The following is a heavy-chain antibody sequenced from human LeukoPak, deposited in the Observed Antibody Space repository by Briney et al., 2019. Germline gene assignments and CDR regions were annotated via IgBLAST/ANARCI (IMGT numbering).Heavy chain of an antibody. CDR1: GGSISSGSYY. Sequence: PSETLSLTCTVSGGSISSGSYYWSWIRQPAGKGLEWIGRIYTSGSTNYNPSLKSRVTISVDTSKNQFSLKLNSVTAADTAVYYCARQGKHYDSSGYGRLNAFDIWGQGTMVTVSS. V-gene: IGHV4-61*02. CDR3: ARQGKHYDSSGYGRLNAFDI. D-gene: IGHD3-22*01. J-gene: IGHJ3*02. CDR2: IYTSGST.